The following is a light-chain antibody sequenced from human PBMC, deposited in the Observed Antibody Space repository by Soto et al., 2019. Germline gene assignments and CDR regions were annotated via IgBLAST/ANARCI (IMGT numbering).Light chain of an antibody. V-gene: IGKV1-5*03. J-gene: IGKJ2*01. CDR2: KAA. CDR3: QQYNCYPHT. CDR1: QRISTW. Sequence: DIQMTQSPSTLSASVGDRVTITCRASQRISTWLAWYQQKPGKAPKLLIYKAASLRNGVPSRFSGSGSGTEFTLTLYSLRTDDFASYYCQQYNCYPHTFGHRTQLEIK.